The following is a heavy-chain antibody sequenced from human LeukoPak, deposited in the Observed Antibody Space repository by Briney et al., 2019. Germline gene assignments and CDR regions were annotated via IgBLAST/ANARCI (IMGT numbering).Heavy chain of an antibody. CDR1: GFTFSSYA. J-gene: IGHJ6*02. D-gene: IGHD4-11*01. Sequence: GGSLRLSCAASGFTFSSYAMSWVRQAPGKGLEWVSAISGSGGSTYYADSVKGRFTISRDNSKNTLYLQMDSLRAEDTAVYYCARLTVPGNYYYYYYGMDVWGQGTTVTVSS. V-gene: IGHV3-23*01. CDR3: ARLTVPGNYYYYYYGMDV. CDR2: ISGSGGST.